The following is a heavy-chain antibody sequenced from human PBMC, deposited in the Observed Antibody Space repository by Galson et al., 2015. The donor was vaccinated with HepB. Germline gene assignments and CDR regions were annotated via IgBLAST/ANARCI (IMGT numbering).Heavy chain of an antibody. D-gene: IGHD3-3*01. Sequence: SLRLSCAASGFTFSSYAMHWVRQAPGKGLEWVAVISYDGSNKYYADSVKGRFTISRDNSKNTLYLQMNSLRAEDTAVYYCARDYYDFWSGGFDPWGQGTLVTVSS. CDR1: GFTFSSYA. CDR2: ISYDGSNK. J-gene: IGHJ5*02. CDR3: ARDYYDFWSGGFDP. V-gene: IGHV3-30-3*01.